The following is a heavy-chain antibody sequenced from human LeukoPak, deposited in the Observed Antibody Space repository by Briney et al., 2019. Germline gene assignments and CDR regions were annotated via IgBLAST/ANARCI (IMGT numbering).Heavy chain of an antibody. J-gene: IGHJ6*03. Sequence: GASVKVSCKASGGTFSSYAISWVRQAPGQGLEWMGGIIPIFGTANYAQKFQGRVTITTDESTNTAYMELSSLRSEDTAVYYCARGVHYCSGGSCYRGGNYYYYYYMDVWGKGTTVTVSS. CDR3: ARGVHYCSGGSCYRGGNYYYYYYMDV. D-gene: IGHD2-15*01. CDR1: GGTFSSYA. CDR2: IIPIFGTA. V-gene: IGHV1-69*05.